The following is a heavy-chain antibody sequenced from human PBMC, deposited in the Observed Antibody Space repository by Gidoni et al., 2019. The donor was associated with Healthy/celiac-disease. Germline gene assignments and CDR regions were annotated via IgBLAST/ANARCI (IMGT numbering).Heavy chain of an antibody. CDR1: GYSIRSGYY. D-gene: IGHD4-17*01. CDR3: ARVADGDYDY. J-gene: IGHJ4*02. CDR2: IYHSGST. Sequence: QVQLQESGPGLVKPSETLSLTCAVSGYSIRSGYYWGWIRQPPGKGLEWIGSIYHSGSTYYHPSRKSRVTISVDTSKNQFSLKLSSVTAADTAVYYCARVADGDYDYWGQGTLVTVSS. V-gene: IGHV4-38-2*01.